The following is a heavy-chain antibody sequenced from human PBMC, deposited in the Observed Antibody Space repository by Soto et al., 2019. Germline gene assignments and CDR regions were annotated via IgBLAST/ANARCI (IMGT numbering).Heavy chain of an antibody. CDR3: ASRGRFGESDAFDI. CDR1: GGTFSSYT. CDR2: IIPILGIA. D-gene: IGHD3-10*01. J-gene: IGHJ3*02. V-gene: IGHV1-69*02. Sequence: ASVKVSCKASGGTFSSYTISWVRQAPGQGLEWMGRIIPILGIANYAQKFQGRVTITADKSTSTAYMELSSLRSEDTAVYYCASRGRFGESDAFDIWGKGTMVTVSS.